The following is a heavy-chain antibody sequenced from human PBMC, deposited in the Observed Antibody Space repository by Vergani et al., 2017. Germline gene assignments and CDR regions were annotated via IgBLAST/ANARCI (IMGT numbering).Heavy chain of an antibody. CDR3: ARSVDTAMVTVDY. D-gene: IGHD5-18*01. CDR2: IYYSGST. V-gene: IGHV4-59*01. Sequence: QVQLQESGPGLVKPSETLSLTCTVSGGSISSYYWSWIRQPPGKGLEWIGYIYYSGSTNYNPSLKSRVTISGDTSKNQFSLKLSSVTAADTAVYYCARSVDTAMVTVDYWGQGTLVTVSS. CDR1: GGSISSYY. J-gene: IGHJ4*02.